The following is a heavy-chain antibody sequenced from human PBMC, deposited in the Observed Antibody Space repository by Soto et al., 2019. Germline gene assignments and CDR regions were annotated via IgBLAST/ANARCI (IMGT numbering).Heavy chain of an antibody. V-gene: IGHV4-31*03. D-gene: IGHD3-22*01. Sequence: SETLSLACTVSGGSISSGGYYWSWIRQHPGKGLEWIGYIYYSGSTYYNPSLKSRVTISVDTSKNQSSLKLSSVTAADTAVYYCARDSSGYEGNWFDPWGQGTLVTVSS. J-gene: IGHJ5*02. CDR1: GGSISSGGYY. CDR3: ARDSSGYEGNWFDP. CDR2: IYYSGST.